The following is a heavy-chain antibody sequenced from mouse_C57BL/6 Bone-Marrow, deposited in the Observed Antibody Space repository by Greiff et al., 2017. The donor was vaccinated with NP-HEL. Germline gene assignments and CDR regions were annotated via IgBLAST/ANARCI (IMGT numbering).Heavy chain of an antibody. D-gene: IGHD3-1*01. CDR2: IFPGSGST. CDR3: ARCVLGTWFAY. CDR1: GYTFTDYY. Sequence: VKLVESGPELVKPGASVKISCKASGYTFTDYYINWVKQRPGQGLEWIGWIFPGSGSTYYNEKFKGKATLTVDKSSSTAYMLLSSLTSEDSAVYFCARCVLGTWFAYWGQGTLVTVSA. V-gene: IGHV1-75*01. J-gene: IGHJ3*01.